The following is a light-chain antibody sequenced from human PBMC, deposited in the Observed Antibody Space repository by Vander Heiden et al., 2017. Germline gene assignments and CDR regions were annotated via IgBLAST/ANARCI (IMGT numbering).Light chain of an antibody. V-gene: IGKV3-11*01. CDR2: DAS. CDR1: QSVSRY. CDR3: PQRSNWPYT. J-gene: IGKJ2*01. Sequence: EIVLTQSPATLSLSPGERAALSCRASQSVSRYLAWFQQKPGQAPRLLIYDASNRATGIPARFSGSGSGTDFALTISSLEPEDFAVYYCPQRSNWPYTFGQGTKVEIK.